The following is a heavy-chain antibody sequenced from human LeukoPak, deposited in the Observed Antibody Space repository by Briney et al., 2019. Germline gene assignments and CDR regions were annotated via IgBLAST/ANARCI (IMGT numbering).Heavy chain of an antibody. D-gene: IGHD6-19*01. Sequence: PGRSLRLSCAASGFTFSSYGIHWVRQAPGKGLEWVAVISYDGSNKYYADSVKGRFTISRDNSKNTLYLQMNSLRAEDTAVYYCAKVRIAVAGSGIDYWGQGTLVTVSS. CDR2: ISYDGSNK. CDR1: GFTFSSYG. V-gene: IGHV3-30*18. J-gene: IGHJ4*02. CDR3: AKVRIAVAGSGIDY.